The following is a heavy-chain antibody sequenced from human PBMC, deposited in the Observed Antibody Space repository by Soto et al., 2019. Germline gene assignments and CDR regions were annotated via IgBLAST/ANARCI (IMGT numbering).Heavy chain of an antibody. J-gene: IGHJ3*02. CDR3: AAIQLTGELSLSDAFDI. D-gene: IGHD3-16*02. Sequence: QMQLVQSGPEVKKPGTSVKVSCKASGFTFTSSAVQWVRQARGQRLEWIGWIVVGSGNTNYAQKFQERVTITRDMSTSTAYMERSSLRSEDTAVYYCAAIQLTGELSLSDAFDIWGQGTMVTVSS. CDR1: GFTFTSSA. CDR2: IVVGSGNT. V-gene: IGHV1-58*01.